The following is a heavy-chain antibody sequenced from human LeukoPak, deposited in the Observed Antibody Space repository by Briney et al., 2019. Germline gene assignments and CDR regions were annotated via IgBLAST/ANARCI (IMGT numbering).Heavy chain of an antibody. Sequence: PSQTLSLTCTVSGGSISSGSYYWSWIRQPAGKGLEWIGRIYTSGSTNYNPSLKSRVTISADTSKNQFSLKLSSVTAADTAVYYCASRGHWGQGTLVTVSS. CDR2: IYTSGST. V-gene: IGHV4-61*02. J-gene: IGHJ4*02. CDR3: ASRGH. D-gene: IGHD5-24*01. CDR1: GGSISSGSYY.